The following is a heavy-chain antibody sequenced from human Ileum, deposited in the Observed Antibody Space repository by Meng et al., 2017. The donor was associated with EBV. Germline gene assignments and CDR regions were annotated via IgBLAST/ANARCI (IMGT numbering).Heavy chain of an antibody. CDR1: GGSISSGYW. CDR2: MYPTGPT. Sequence: QGPVRRWGAGCGKTSDPPSLTCAISGGSISSGYWWSWVRQSPEKGLEWIGEMYPTGPTYYNPSLKGRVSISIDESKNQLSLKLNSVTAADTAVHYCVRGGTYYLSYWGQGSLVTVSS. CDR3: VRGGTYYLSY. J-gene: IGHJ4*02. D-gene: IGHD1-26*01. V-gene: IGHV4-4*02.